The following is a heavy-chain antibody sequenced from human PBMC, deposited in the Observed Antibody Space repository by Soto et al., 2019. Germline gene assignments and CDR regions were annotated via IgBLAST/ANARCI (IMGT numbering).Heavy chain of an antibody. V-gene: IGHV4-59*01. J-gene: IGHJ6*02. CDR1: GGSISSYY. CDR2: IYYSGST. CDR3: ARGSHYDIWSGYKIYCDYGMDV. D-gene: IGHD3-3*01. Sequence: SETLSLTCTVSGGSISSYYWSWIRQPPGKGLEWIGYIYYSGSTNYNPSLKSRVTISVNTSKNQFSLKLSSVTAAAAAVYYCARGSHYDIWSGYKIYCDYGMDVWGQGTTVTVS.